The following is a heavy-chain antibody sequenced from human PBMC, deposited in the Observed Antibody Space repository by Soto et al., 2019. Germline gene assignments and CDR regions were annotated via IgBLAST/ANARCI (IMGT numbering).Heavy chain of an antibody. CDR1: GFTFGDYV. J-gene: IGHJ6*03. CDR3: SRGGYCSSASCFSDYYYMDV. CDR2: IRSKAYGETT. Sequence: GSLRLSCTASGFTFGDYVMSWFRQAPGKGLEWVGLIRSKAYGETTEHAASVKGRFTISRDDSKSSAYLQMNSLTTEDTALYYCSRGGYCSSASCFSDYYYMDVWGKGNTVTVS. D-gene: IGHD2-2*01. V-gene: IGHV3-49*03.